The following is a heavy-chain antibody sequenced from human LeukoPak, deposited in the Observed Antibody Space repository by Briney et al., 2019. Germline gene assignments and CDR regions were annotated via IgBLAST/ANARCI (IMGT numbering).Heavy chain of an antibody. CDR2: ISGSGGST. J-gene: IGHJ4*02. CDR3: AKGSFGYSSGCFDY. V-gene: IGHV3-23*01. Sequence: GGSLRLSCAASGFTFSSYAMSWVRRAPGKGLEWVSAISGSGGSTYYADSVKGRFTISRDNSKNTLCLQMNSLRAEDTAVYYCAKGSFGYSSGCFDYWGQGTLVTVSS. D-gene: IGHD6-19*01. CDR1: GFTFSSYA.